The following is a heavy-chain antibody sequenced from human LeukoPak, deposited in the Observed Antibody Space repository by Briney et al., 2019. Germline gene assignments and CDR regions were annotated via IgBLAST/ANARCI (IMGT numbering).Heavy chain of an antibody. Sequence: PSETLSLTCTVSGGSISSYYWSWIRQHPGKGLEWIGYIYYSGSTYYNPSLKSRVTISVDTSKNQFSLKLSSVTAADTAVYYCARAFAPVTIFGVVTSYYYGMDVWGQGTTVTVSS. J-gene: IGHJ6*02. CDR1: GGSISSYY. CDR2: IYYSGST. V-gene: IGHV4-59*06. D-gene: IGHD3-3*01. CDR3: ARAFAPVTIFGVVTSYYYGMDV.